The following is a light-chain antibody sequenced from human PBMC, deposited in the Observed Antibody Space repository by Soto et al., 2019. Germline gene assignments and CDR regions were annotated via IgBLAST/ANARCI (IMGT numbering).Light chain of an antibody. CDR3: QQRSNWPIT. CDR1: QSVSSY. Sequence: EIVLTQSPDTLSVSPGERSALSCSASQSVSSYLAWYQQKPGQAPRLLIYGASNRATGIPARFSGSGSGTDFTLTISSLEPEDFAVYYCQQRSNWPITFGQGTRLEIK. V-gene: IGKV3-11*01. CDR2: GAS. J-gene: IGKJ5*01.